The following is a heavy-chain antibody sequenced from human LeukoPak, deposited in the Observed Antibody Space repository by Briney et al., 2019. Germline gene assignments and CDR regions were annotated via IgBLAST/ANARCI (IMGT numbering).Heavy chain of an antibody. CDR2: ISGSGNTI. Sequence: GGSLRLSCAASGFTFSSYEMNWVRQAPGKGLEWVSYISGSGNTIYYADSVKGRFTISRDNAKNSLYLQMNSLRAEDTALYYCAKKGFSSGLDYWGQGTLVTVSS. J-gene: IGHJ4*02. CDR3: AKKGFSSGLDY. D-gene: IGHD3-22*01. CDR1: GFTFSSYE. V-gene: IGHV3-48*03.